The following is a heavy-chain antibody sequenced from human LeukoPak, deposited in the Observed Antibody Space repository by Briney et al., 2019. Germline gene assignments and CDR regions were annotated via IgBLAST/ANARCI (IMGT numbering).Heavy chain of an antibody. CDR2: ISGTGGST. V-gene: IGHV3-23*01. CDR3: AKESGDDSSGYYEVVDY. CDR1: GFTFTSYA. D-gene: IGHD3-22*01. Sequence: GGSLRLSRTASGFTFTSYAMSWVRQAPGKGLEWVSVISGTGGSTNHADSVKGRFTISRDNSKNTLYLQMNSLRAEDTAVYYCAKESGDDSSGYYEVVDYWGQGTLVTVSS. J-gene: IGHJ4*02.